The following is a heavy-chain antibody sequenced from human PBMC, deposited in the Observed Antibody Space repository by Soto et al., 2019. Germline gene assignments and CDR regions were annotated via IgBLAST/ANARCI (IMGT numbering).Heavy chain of an antibody. CDR3: ARDRGIAVAGGMDV. D-gene: IGHD6-19*01. V-gene: IGHV3-7*01. J-gene: IGHJ6*02. Sequence: EVQLVESGGGLVQPGGSLRLSCAASGFTFSSYWMSWVRQAPGKGLEWVANIKQDGSEKYYVDSVKGRFTISRDNAKNSLYLQMNSLSAEDTAVYYCARDRGIAVAGGMDVWGQGTTVTVSS. CDR1: GFTFSSYW. CDR2: IKQDGSEK.